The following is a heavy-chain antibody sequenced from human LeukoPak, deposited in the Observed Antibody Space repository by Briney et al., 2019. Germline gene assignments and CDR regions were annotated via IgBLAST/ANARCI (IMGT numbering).Heavy chain of an antibody. Sequence: SETLSLTCAVYGGSFSGYYWSWIRQPPGKGLEWIGEINHSGSTNYNPSLKSRVTISVDTSKNQFSLKLSSVTAADTAVYYRARAQGIVVVVAATSWFDPWGQGTLVTVSS. CDR2: INHSGST. D-gene: IGHD2-15*01. CDR3: ARAQGIVVVVAATSWFDP. CDR1: GGSFSGYY. V-gene: IGHV4-34*01. J-gene: IGHJ5*02.